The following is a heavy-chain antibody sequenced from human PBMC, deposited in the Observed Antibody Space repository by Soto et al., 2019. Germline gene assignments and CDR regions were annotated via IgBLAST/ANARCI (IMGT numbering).Heavy chain of an antibody. Sequence: QLQLQESGPGLVKPSETLSLTCSVSDDSINSDKYYWGWIRQPPGKGLEWIGSIYYRGNAYYNPSLQPGVTISLDKSRSQFSLKLKSVTAADSAVYFCARLEGLATISYYFDFWGPGALVTVSS. D-gene: IGHD3-9*01. V-gene: IGHV4-39*01. CDR1: DDSINSDKYY. J-gene: IGHJ4*02. CDR2: IYYRGNA. CDR3: ARLEGLATISYYFDF.